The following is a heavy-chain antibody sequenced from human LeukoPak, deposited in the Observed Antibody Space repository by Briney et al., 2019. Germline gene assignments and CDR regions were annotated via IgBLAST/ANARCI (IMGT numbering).Heavy chain of an antibody. CDR3: ARAPTYGDYRHDY. V-gene: IGHV1-69*04. CDR2: IIPILGIA. CDR1: GYTFTNYG. D-gene: IGHD4-17*01. J-gene: IGHJ4*02. Sequence: SVKVSCKASGYTFTNYGVSWVRQAPGQGLEWMGRIIPILGIANYAQKFQGRVTITADKSTSTAYMELSSLRSEDTAVYYCARAPTYGDYRHDYWGQGTLVTVSS.